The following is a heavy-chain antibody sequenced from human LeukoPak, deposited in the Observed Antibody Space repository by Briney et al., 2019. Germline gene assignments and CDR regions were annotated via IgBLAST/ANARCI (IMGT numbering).Heavy chain of an antibody. CDR2: INPNSGDT. D-gene: IGHD3-10*01. V-gene: IGHV1-2*02. CDR1: GYTFTRYA. J-gene: IGHJ6*03. CDR3: ARDQGDRGVLYYYYYYMDV. Sequence: ASVKVSCKTSGYTFTRYAMNWVRQAPGQGLEWMGWINPNSGDTNYAQHFQGRVTMTRDTSISTAYMELSRLRSDDTAVYYCARDQGDRGVLYYYYYYMDVWGKGTTVTVSS.